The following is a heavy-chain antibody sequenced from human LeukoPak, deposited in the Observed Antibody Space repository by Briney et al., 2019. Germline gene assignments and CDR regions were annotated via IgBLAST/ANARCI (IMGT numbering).Heavy chain of an antibody. CDR1: GFPLKSNY. J-gene: IGHJ5*02. CDR2: IYRGGST. V-gene: IGHV3-53*01. CDR3: ARGYWFDP. Sequence: PGGFLLLSCAASGFPLKSNYMSWVRPAPGKGLEWVSVIYRGGSTYYADFVKGRFTISGDNSKNTLYLQMNSLRAEDTAVYYCARGYWFDPWGQGILVTVSS.